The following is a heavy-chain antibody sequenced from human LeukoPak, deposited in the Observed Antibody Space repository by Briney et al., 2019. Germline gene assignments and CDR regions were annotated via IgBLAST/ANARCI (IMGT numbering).Heavy chain of an antibody. D-gene: IGHD3-3*01. V-gene: IGHV4-59*01. CDR2: IYYSGST. Sequence: SETLSLTCTVSGGSISSYYWSWIRQPPGKGLEWIGYIYYSGSTNYNPSLKSRVTISVDTSKNQFSLKLSSVTAADTAVYYCARSYYDSPADYWGQGTLVTVSS. CDR3: ARSYYDSPADY. CDR1: GGSISSYY. J-gene: IGHJ4*02.